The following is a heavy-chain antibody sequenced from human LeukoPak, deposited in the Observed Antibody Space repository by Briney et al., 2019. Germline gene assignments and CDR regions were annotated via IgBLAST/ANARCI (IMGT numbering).Heavy chain of an antibody. J-gene: IGHJ4*02. CDR3: ARVAEAAAFDS. D-gene: IGHD6-13*01. CDR1: GFTFSTYE. Sequence: GGSLRLSCAASGFTFSTYEMNWVRQAPGKGLEWVSSISRNSRYIYYADSMRGRFTISRDNAKNSLYLQMNGLKPEDTAVYYCARVAEAAAFDSWGQGTLVTVSS. V-gene: IGHV3-21*06. CDR2: ISRNSRYI.